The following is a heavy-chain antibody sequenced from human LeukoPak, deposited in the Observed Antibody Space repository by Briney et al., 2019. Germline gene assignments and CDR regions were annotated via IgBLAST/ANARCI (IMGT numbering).Heavy chain of an antibody. V-gene: IGHV3-48*01. J-gene: IGHJ4*02. CDR2: ITGSGEIS. CDR3: ARENAVATGAFDY. Sequence: GGSLRLSCAASGFTFSSYGISWLRQAPGKGLEWVSHITGSGEISHYADSVQGRCTISRDNAKNSLYLQMNSLRAEDTAVYYCARENAVATGAFDYWGRGTLVTVSS. D-gene: IGHD5-12*01. CDR1: GFTFSSYG.